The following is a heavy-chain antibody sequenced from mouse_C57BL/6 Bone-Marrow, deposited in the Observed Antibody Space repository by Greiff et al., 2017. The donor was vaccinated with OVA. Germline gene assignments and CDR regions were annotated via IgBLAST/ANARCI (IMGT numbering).Heavy chain of an antibody. CDR1: GYTFTSYW. Sequence: VQLQQPGAELVMPGASVKLSCKASGYTFTSYWMHWVKQRPGQGLEWIGEIDPSDSYTNYNQKFKDKATLTVDKSSSTAYMQLSSLTSEDSAVYYCARGALLWYYFDYWGQGTTLTVSS. CDR3: ARGALLWYYFDY. V-gene: IGHV1-69*01. D-gene: IGHD2-1*01. CDR2: IDPSDSYT. J-gene: IGHJ2*01.